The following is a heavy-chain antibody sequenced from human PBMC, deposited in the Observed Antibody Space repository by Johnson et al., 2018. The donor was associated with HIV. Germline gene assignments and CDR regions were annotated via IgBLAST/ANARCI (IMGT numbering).Heavy chain of an antibody. Sequence: VQLVESGGGVVQPGRSLRLSCAASGFTFSSYAMHWVRQAPGKGLEWVAVISYDGSNKYYADSVKGRFNIYRDNSKNTLYLQMNSLRAEDTAVYYCARNLQASFYDFWSDCNAFDIWGQGTMVTVSS. V-gene: IGHV3-30*03. CDR2: ISYDGSNK. D-gene: IGHD3-3*01. CDR3: ARNLQASFYDFWSDCNAFDI. J-gene: IGHJ3*02. CDR1: GFTFSSYA.